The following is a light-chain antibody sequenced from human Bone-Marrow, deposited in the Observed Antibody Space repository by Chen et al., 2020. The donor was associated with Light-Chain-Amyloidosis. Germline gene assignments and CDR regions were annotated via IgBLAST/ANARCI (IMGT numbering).Light chain of an antibody. Sequence: SYVLTQPSSVSVAPGPTATIACGGNNIGSTSVHWYQQPPGQAPLLVVYDDSDRPSGIPERLSGSNSGNTATLTISRVEAGDEADYYCQVWDRGSDRPVFGGGTKLTVL. CDR3: QVWDRGSDRPV. CDR1: NIGSTS. J-gene: IGLJ3*02. CDR2: DDS. V-gene: IGLV3-21*02.